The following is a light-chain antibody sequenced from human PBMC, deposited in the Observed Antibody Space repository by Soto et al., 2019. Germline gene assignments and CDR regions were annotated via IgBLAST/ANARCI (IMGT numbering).Light chain of an antibody. CDR2: GAS. V-gene: IGKV3-15*01. CDR1: QSVRSN. J-gene: IGKJ2*01. CDR3: LQYDNWPPYT. Sequence: EVVMTQSPATLSVSPGEGATLSCWASQSVRSNLAWYQQKPGQAPRLLIYGASTRATSVPARFSGSGSGTEFTLTISSLQSEDFAVYYCLQYDNWPPYTFGQGTKLEI.